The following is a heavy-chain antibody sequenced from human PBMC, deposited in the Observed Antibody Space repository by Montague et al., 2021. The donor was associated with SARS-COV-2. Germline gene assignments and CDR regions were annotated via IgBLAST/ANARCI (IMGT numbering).Heavy chain of an antibody. CDR1: GGSITGFS. D-gene: IGHD6-13*01. CDR3: ARDVGWYSSSWFDY. Sequence: SETLSLTCAVSGGSITGFSWSWVRQPAGKGLEWIGRVTTSGTTNYSPSLRSRVTMSVDTSKNQFSLNLNSVTAADTAIYYCARDVGWYSSSWFDYWGQGTLVTVSS. V-gene: IGHV4-4*07. J-gene: IGHJ4*02. CDR2: VTTSGTT.